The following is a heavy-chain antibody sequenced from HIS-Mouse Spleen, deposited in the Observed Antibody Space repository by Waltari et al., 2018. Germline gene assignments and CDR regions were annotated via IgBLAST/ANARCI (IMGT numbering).Heavy chain of an antibody. J-gene: IGHJ3*02. CDR3: ARHSGLGSGYYSAAFDI. V-gene: IGHV4-59*08. CDR1: GGSISSYY. Sequence: QVQLQESGPGLVKPSETLSLTCTVSGGSISSYYWSWIRQPPGQGLEWIGYIYYSGSTNYNPSLKSRVTISVDTSKNQFSLKLSSVTAADTAVYYCARHSGLGSGYYSAAFDIWGQGTMVTVSS. CDR2: IYYSGST. D-gene: IGHD3-22*01.